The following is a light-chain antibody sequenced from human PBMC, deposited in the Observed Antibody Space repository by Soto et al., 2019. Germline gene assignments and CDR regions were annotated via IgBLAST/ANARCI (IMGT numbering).Light chain of an antibody. V-gene: IGLV2-14*01. CDR2: EVS. CDR1: SGDVGGYNY. CDR3: SSYTSSNSLV. Sequence: QSALTQPASVSGSPGQSITISCTGTSGDVGGYNYVSWYQQHPGKAPKLMIYEVSNRPSGVSNRFSGSKSGNTASLTISGLQAEDEAAYYCSSYTSSNSLVFGGGTKVTVL. J-gene: IGLJ2*01.